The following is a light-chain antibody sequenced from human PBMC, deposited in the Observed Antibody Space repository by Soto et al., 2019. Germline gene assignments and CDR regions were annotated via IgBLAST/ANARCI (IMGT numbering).Light chain of an antibody. CDR1: QSVSSN. J-gene: IGKJ1*01. CDR3: QQYNNWPWT. V-gene: IGKV3-15*01. Sequence: EIVMTQSPATLSVSPGERATLSCRASQSVSSNLAWYQQKPGQAPRLLIYGASTRATGIPARFSGSGSVTEVTLTISSLQSEDFAVYYCQQYNNWPWTFGQGTKVEIK. CDR2: GAS.